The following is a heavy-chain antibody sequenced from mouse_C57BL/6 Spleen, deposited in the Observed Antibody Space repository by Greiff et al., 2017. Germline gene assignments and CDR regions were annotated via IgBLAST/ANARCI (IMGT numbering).Heavy chain of an antibody. CDR2: INPGSGGT. J-gene: IGHJ3*01. D-gene: IGHD2-5*01. Sequence: VQRVESGAELVRPGTSVKVSCKASGYAFTNYLIEWVKQRPGQGLEWIGVINPGSGGTNYNEKFKGKATLTADKSSSTAYMQLSSLTSEDSAVYFCAREDSNYGAYWGQGTLVTVSA. CDR1: GYAFTNYL. V-gene: IGHV1-54*01. CDR3: AREDSNYGAY.